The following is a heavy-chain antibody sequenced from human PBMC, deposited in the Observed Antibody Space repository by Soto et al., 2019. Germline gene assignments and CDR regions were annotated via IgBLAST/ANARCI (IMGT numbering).Heavy chain of an antibody. Sequence: GGSLRLSCTASGIPLSRDWMTWVRQAPGKGLEWVASIKPDGSGEYYLDSVKGRFTISRDNTKNSLYLQANSLGAEDTAVYFCAKLLNGVTALDYWGQGAMVTV. CDR1: GIPLSRDW. V-gene: IGHV3-7*01. J-gene: IGHJ4*02. CDR2: IKPDGSGE. CDR3: AKLLNGVTALDY. D-gene: IGHD2-21*02.